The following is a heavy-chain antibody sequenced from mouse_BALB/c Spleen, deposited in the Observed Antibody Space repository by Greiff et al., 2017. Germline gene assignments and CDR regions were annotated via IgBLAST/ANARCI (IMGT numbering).Heavy chain of an antibody. CDR2: IYPGNSDT. Sequence: VHVKQSGTVLARPGASVKMSCKASGYTFTSYWMHWVKQRPGQGLEWIGAIYPGNSDTSYNQKFKGKAKLTAVTSTSTAYMELSSLTNEDSAVYYCTEGYGNSFDYWGQGTTLTVSS. CDR1: GYTFTSYW. D-gene: IGHD2-1*01. V-gene: IGHV1-5*01. J-gene: IGHJ2*01. CDR3: TEGYGNSFDY.